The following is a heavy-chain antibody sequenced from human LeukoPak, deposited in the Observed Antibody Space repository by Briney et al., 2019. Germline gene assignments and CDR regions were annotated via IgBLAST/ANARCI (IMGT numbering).Heavy chain of an antibody. CDR1: GFTFSSYG. D-gene: IGHD5-24*01. J-gene: IGHJ4*02. CDR3: AKGRDGYTWGSY. V-gene: IGHV3-23*01. Sequence: GGSLRLSCAASGFTFSSYGMSWVRQAPGKGLEWVSAISGSGTDSYYADSVKGRFTISRDNSKNTLYLQMNSLRAEDTAVYYCAKGRDGYTWGSYWGQGTLVTVSS. CDR2: ISGSGTDS.